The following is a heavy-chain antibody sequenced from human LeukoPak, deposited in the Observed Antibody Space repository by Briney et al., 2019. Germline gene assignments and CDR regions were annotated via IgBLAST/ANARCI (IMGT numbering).Heavy chain of an antibody. V-gene: IGHV3-74*01. Sequence: GGSLRLSCAASGFSFSSYAMHWVRQAPGKGLVWVSRINSDGSSTNYADSVKGRFTISRDNAKNTLFLQMNSLRAEDTAVYYCARDRGDSTGDYWGQGTLVTVSS. CDR1: GFSFSSYA. J-gene: IGHJ4*02. D-gene: IGHD3-10*01. CDR2: INSDGSST. CDR3: ARDRGDSTGDY.